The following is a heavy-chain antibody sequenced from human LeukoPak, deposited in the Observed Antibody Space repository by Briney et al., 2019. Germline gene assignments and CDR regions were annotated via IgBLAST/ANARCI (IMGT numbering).Heavy chain of an antibody. CDR1: GGSFSGYY. CDR2: INHSGST. V-gene: IGHV4-34*01. J-gene: IGHJ4*02. Sequence: SETLSLTCAVYGGSFSGYYWSWIRQPPGKGLEWIGEINHSGSTNYNPSLKSRVTISVDTSKNQFSLKLSSVTAADTAVYYCARARPYSYGYSGVYFDYWGQGTLVTVSS. CDR3: ARARPYSYGYSGVYFDY. D-gene: IGHD5-18*01.